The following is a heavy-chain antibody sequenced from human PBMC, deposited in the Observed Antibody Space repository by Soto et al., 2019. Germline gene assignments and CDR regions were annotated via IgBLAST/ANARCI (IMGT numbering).Heavy chain of an antibody. CDR3: AKDDGDSSGWPQFDY. CDR2: ISGSGGSK. CDR1: GFTFSSYA. D-gene: IGHD6-19*01. J-gene: IGHJ4*02. V-gene: IGHV3-23*01. Sequence: GGSLRLSCAAYGFTFSSYAMSWVRQAAGKGLEWVSVISGSGGSKYYADSVKGRFTISRDNSKNTLYLQMNSLRAEDTAVYYCAKDDGDSSGWPQFDYWGQGTLVTVSS.